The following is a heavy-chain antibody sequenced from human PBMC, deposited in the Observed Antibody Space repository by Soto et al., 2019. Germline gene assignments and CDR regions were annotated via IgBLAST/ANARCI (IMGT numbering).Heavy chain of an antibody. J-gene: IGHJ4*02. CDR3: ARESEDLTSNFDY. V-gene: IGHV3-21*06. CDR2: ISSTTNYI. Sequence: PGGSLRLSCAASGFTFTRYSMNWVRQAPGKGLEWVSSISSTTNYIYYGDSMKGRFTISRDNAKNSLYLEMSGLRAEDTAVYYCARESEDLTSNFDYWGQGTLVTVSS. CDR1: GFTFTRYS.